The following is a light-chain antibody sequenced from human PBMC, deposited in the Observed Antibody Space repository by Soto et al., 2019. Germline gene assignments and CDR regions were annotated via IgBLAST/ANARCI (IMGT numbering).Light chain of an antibody. J-gene: IGLJ2*01. V-gene: IGLV2-8*01. CDR2: EVT. CDR1: SSDVGAYNY. Sequence: QSALTQPPSASGSPGQSVTISCTGTSSDVGAYNYVSWYQQHPGKAPKLMLYEVTKRPSGVPDRFSGSKSGNTASLTVSGLQAEDEADYYCSSDAGSKKVFGGGTKLTVL. CDR3: SSDAGSKKV.